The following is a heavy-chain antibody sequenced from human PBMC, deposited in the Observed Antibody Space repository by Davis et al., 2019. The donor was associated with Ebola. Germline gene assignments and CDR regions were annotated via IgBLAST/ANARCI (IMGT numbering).Heavy chain of an antibody. J-gene: IGHJ4*02. V-gene: IGHV1-2*02. CDR3: ARMYTSGWPLDY. CDR2: INPNSGGT. D-gene: IGHD6-19*01. CDR1: GYTFTGYY. Sequence: ASVKVSCKASGYTFTGYYMHWVRQAPGQGLEWMGWINPNSGGTNYAQKFQGRVTMTRDTSISTAYMELSSLRSEDTAVYYCARMYTSGWPLDYWGQGTPVTVSS.